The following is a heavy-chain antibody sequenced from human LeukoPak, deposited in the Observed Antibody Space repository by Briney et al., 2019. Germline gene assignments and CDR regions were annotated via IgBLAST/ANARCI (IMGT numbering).Heavy chain of an antibody. V-gene: IGHV4-59*08. D-gene: IGHD5-24*01. CDR2: IYYSGST. J-gene: IGHJ4*02. CDR3: ASTKRRDGYNYFDY. CDR1: GGSISSYY. Sequence: SETLSLTCTVSGGSISSYYWSWIRQPPGKGLEWIGYIYYSGSTNYNPSLKSRVTISVDTSKNQFSLKLSFVTAADTAVYYCASTKRRDGYNYFDYWGQGTLVTVSS.